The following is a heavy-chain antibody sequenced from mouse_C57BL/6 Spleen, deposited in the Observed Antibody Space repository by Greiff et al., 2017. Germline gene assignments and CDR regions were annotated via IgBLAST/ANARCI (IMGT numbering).Heavy chain of an antibody. D-gene: IGHD4-1*01. CDR3: ARSGANWYGLDY. V-gene: IGHV1-82*01. CDR1: GYAFSSSW. J-gene: IGHJ2*01. CDR2: IYPGDGDT. Sequence: VQLQQSGPELVKPGASVKISCKASGYAFSSSWMNWVKQRPGKGLEWIGRIYPGDGDTNYNGRFKGKATLTADKSSSTAYMPLSSLTSEDSAVYFCARSGANWYGLDYWGQGTTLTVSS.